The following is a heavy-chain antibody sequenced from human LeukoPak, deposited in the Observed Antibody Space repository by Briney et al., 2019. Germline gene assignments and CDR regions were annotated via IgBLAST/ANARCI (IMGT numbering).Heavy chain of an antibody. Sequence: GGSLRLSCTASGFTLRNYWMHWVRQVPGKRLVWVSRISGDGSVTNYADSVQGRFTISRDNAKNILYLQINSLRSEDTPVYYCARYSSSSGGASYYLDYWGHGTLVTVSS. CDR1: GFTLRNYW. CDR2: ISGDGSVT. V-gene: IGHV3-74*01. J-gene: IGHJ4*01. CDR3: ARYSSSSGGASYYLDY. D-gene: IGHD6-6*01.